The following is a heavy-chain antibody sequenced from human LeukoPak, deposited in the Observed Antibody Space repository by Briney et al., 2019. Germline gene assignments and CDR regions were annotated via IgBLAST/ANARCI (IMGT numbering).Heavy chain of an antibody. CDR3: ARYGVRGSYHYYMDV. CDR1: GGSISSSIYY. D-gene: IGHD2-21*01. Sequence: SETLSLTCTVSGGSISSSIYYWGWIRQPPGKGLEWIGWIYYSGSTKYNPSLKSRVSIAVDTSKKQFSLKLNSVTAADTAIYYCARYGVRGSYHYYMDVWGKGTTITVSS. V-gene: IGHV4-39*07. CDR2: IYYSGST. J-gene: IGHJ6*03.